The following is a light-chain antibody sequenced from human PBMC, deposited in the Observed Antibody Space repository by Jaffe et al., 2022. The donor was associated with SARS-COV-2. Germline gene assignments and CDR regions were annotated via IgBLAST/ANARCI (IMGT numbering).Light chain of an antibody. CDR2: DND. J-gene: IGLJ2*01. Sequence: QSVLTQPPSVSAAPGQKVTISCSGSSSNIGKNYVSWYQQLPGTAPKLLIYDNDKRPSGIPGRFSGSKSGTSATLGITGLQTGDEADYYCATWDSSLSVVIFGGGTKLTVL. V-gene: IGLV1-51*01. CDR3: ATWDSSLSVVI. CDR1: SSNIGKNY.